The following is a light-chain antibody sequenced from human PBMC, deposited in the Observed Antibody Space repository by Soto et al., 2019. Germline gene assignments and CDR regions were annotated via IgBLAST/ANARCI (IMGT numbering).Light chain of an antibody. CDR3: CSYAGGSTPVI. CDR2: EDN. Sequence: QSALTQPASVSGSPGQSITISCTGTSGDVGSYHPVSWYQHHPGRAPELMIYEDNKRPSGVSIRFSGSKSGNTASLTISGLQAEDEADYYCCSYAGGSTPVIFGGGTKLTVL. J-gene: IGLJ2*01. CDR1: SGDVGSYHP. V-gene: IGLV2-23*01.